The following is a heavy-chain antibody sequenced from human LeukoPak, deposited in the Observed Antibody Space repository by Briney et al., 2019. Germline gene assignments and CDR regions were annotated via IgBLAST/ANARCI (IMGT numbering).Heavy chain of an antibody. Sequence: PGGSLRLSCAASGFTFDDYAMHWVRQAPGKGLEWVSLISWDGGSTYYADSVKGRFTISRDNSKNSLYLQMNSLRAEDTALYYCAKDSKPYDNSGLGIDYWGQGTLVTVSS. CDR1: GFTFDDYA. CDR3: AKDSKPYDNSGLGIDY. V-gene: IGHV3-43D*03. D-gene: IGHD3-22*01. CDR2: ISWDGGST. J-gene: IGHJ4*02.